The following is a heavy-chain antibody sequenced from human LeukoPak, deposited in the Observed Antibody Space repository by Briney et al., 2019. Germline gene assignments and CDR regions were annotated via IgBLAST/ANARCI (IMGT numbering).Heavy chain of an antibody. CDR2: IFYTGSN. V-gene: IGHV4-59*01. CDR1: GGSISSSY. Sequence: PSETLSLTCSVSGGSISSSYWSWIRQAPGKGPEWIGYIFYTGSNDYSPSLKSRVTISVDTSKNQFSLRVNSVTAADTAVYYWARAIYSRASYASDIWGQGPVVTVSA. D-gene: IGHD5-18*01. CDR3: ARAIYSRASYASDI. J-gene: IGHJ3*02.